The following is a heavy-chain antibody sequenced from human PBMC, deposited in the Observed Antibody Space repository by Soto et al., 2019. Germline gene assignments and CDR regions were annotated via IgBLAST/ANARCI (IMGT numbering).Heavy chain of an antibody. CDR1: GFTFDDYA. J-gene: IGHJ4*02. V-gene: IGHV3-9*01. CDR2: ISWNSGSI. CDR3: AKGHYGGNSGHFDY. Sequence: GGSLRLSCAASGFTFDDYAMHWVRQAPGKGLEWVSGISWNSGSIGYADSVKGRFTISRDNAKNSLYLQMNSLRAEDTALYYCAKGHYGGNSGHFDYWGQGTLVTVSS. D-gene: IGHD2-21*02.